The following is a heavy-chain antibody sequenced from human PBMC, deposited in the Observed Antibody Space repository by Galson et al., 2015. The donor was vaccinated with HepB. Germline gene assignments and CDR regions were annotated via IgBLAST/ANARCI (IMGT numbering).Heavy chain of an antibody. V-gene: IGHV3-30*18. J-gene: IGHJ4*02. CDR2: ISYDGSNK. CDR1: GFTFSNYG. CDR3: AKVPYLYSALAGTMAGFDY. D-gene: IGHD6-19*01. Sequence: SLRLSCAASGFTFSNYGMHWVRQAPGKGLEWVAVISYDGSNKYYADSVKGRFTISRDNSKNTLYLQMNSLRAEDTALCYCAKVPYLYSALAGTMAGFDYWGQGTLVTVSS.